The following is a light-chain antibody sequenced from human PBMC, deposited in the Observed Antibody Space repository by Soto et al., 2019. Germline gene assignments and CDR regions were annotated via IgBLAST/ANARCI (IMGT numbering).Light chain of an antibody. J-gene: IGKJ1*01. V-gene: IGKV1-39*01. CDR1: QTITTF. CDR3: QQCSSMPWT. CDR2: AAS. Sequence: IQMTQSPSSLSASVGDRVTITCRTTQTITTFLNWYQQKPGKAPKLLIYAASNLQGGVPSRFSGRGSGTEFTLTISSLRPEDFATYYCQQCSSMPWTFGQGTKVEIK.